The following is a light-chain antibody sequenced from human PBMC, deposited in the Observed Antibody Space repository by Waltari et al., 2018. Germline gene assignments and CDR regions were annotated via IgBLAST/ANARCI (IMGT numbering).Light chain of an antibody. CDR3: QQYNRWPPIT. V-gene: IGKV3-15*01. CDR1: QSITNN. Sequence: EVVMTPSPATSSLSPGESATLPCRASQSITNNLAWYQHKPGQAPRPLIYDASTRATSVPARFSGSGSGTEFTLTISSLQSEDFAVYYCQQYNRWPPITFGQGTRLAIK. J-gene: IGKJ5*01. CDR2: DAS.